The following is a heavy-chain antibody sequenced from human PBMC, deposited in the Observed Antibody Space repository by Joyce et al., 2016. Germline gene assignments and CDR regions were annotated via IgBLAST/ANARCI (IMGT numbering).Heavy chain of an antibody. CDR2: IVVGSADT. CDR3: AAAPSIVVTADDAFDV. J-gene: IGHJ3*01. Sequence: QMQLVQSGPEVKKPGTSVKVSCKASGFTFASSAMQWVRQARGQGLEWMGWIVVGSADTNYAQKFQERVTITRVLSTRTTYMELTSLRAEDTAVYYCAAAPSIVVTADDAFDVWGQGTMVTVAS. V-gene: IGHV1-58*02. D-gene: IGHD2-21*02. CDR1: GFTFASSA.